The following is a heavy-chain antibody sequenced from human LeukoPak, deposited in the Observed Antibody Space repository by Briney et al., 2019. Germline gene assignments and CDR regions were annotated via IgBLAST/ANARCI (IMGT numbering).Heavy chain of an antibody. J-gene: IGHJ1*01. CDR1: GFTFSSDW. CDR2: INQNGNVK. Sequence: GGSLRLSCAASGFTFSSDWMNWVRQAPGKGLEWVATINQNGNVKYYVDSVKGRFTISRDNAKNSLYLQMNSLRAEDTAVYYCARDTFYDFWSGRGIEHWGQGTLVTVSS. V-gene: IGHV3-7*01. D-gene: IGHD3-3*01. CDR3: ARDTFYDFWSGRGIEH.